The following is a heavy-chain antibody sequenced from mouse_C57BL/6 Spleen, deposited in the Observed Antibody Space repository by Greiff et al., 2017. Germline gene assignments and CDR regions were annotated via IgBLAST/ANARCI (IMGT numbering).Heavy chain of an antibody. CDR2: IDPSDSET. CDR1: GYTFTSYW. J-gene: IGHJ2*01. CDR3: ARLRGSSPYFDY. D-gene: IGHD1-1*01. Sequence: QVQLQQPGAELVRPGSSVKLSCKASGYTFTSYWMHWVKQRPIQGLEWIGNIDPSDSETHYNQKFKGKAPLTVDQSSSTAYMQLSSLTSEDSAVYCCARLRGSSPYFDYWGQGTTLTVSS. V-gene: IGHV1-52*01.